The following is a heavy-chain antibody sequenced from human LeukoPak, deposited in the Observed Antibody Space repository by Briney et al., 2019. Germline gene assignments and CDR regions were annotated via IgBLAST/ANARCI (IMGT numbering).Heavy chain of an antibody. CDR1: GFTFSSYA. J-gene: IGHJ3*02. CDR2: ISYDRSNK. V-gene: IGHV3-30-3*01. D-gene: IGHD2-2*02. Sequence: PGGSLRLSCAASGFTFSSYAMHWVRQAPGKGLEWVAVISYDRSNKYYADFVKGRFTISRDNSKNTLYLQMNSLRAEDTAVYYCARGGDCSSTSCYTRSPDAFDIWGQGTMVTVSS. CDR3: ARGGDCSSTSCYTRSPDAFDI.